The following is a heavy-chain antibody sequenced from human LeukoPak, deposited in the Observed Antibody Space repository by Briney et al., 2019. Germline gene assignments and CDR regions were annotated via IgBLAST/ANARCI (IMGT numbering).Heavy chain of an antibody. V-gene: IGHV3-48*01. D-gene: IGHD4-17*01. CDR3: ARVYGDYENALDI. CDR1: GFTFSSYS. CDR2: ISSSRSAI. J-gene: IGHJ3*02. Sequence: PGGSLRLSCAASGFTFSSYSMHWVRQAPGKGLEFISFISSSRSAIYYADSVKGRFTIPRDNAKNSLSLQMNSLRAEDTAVYYCARVYGDYENALDIWGPGTMVTVSS.